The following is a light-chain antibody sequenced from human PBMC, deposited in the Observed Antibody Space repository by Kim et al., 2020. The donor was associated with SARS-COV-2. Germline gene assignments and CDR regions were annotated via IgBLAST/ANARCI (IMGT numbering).Light chain of an antibody. V-gene: IGLV2-14*01. J-gene: IGLJ1*01. CDR2: EVS. CDR1: SGDVGYYNS. Sequence: HAITLSGAGTSGDVGYYNSVSWYQQHPGNAPKLIMYEVSERASGVSNRFSGSQSGNTASLTISGLRAEDEADYYCSSHTTSSTYVFGSGTQLTVL. CDR3: SSHTTSSTYV.